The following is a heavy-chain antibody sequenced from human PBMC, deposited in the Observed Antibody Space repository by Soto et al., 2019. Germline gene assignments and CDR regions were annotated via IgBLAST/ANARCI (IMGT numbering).Heavy chain of an antibody. V-gene: IGHV1-18*01. CDR2: INNYSGNT. D-gene: IGHD3-10*01. Sequence: QVEVVQSGAEVKKPGASVKVSCETSGYTFSSYGTNWVRQAPGHVLEWMGWINNYSGNTKYAQRFQGRITMSTDTSTSTAYMEVRSLTYDDTAVYYCARTYYYGSGTHYRFDPWGQGTLVTVSS. J-gene: IGHJ5*02. CDR3: ARTYYYGSGTHYRFDP. CDR1: GYTFSSYG.